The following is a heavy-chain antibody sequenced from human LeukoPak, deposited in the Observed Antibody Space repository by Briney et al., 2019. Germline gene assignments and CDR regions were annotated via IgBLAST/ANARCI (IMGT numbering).Heavy chain of an antibody. CDR2: IHNDGST. J-gene: IGHJ4*02. D-gene: IGHD3-3*02. CDR1: GFIVSSTY. V-gene: IGHV3-53*01. CDR3: ASLARDY. Sequence: GGSLRLSCAVSGFIVSSTYMTWVRQAPGKGMEWVSVIHNDGSTYHADSVKGRFTISRDNSKNTLYLQMNSLRVEDTAAYYCASLARDYWGQGTLVTVSS.